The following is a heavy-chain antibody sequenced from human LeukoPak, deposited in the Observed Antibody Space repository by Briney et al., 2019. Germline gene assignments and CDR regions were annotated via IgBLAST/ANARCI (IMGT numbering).Heavy chain of an antibody. V-gene: IGHV1-46*01. CDR2: INPSGGST. D-gene: IGHD3-22*01. J-gene: IGHJ4*02. Sequence: ASVKVSCKASGYTFTSYYMHWVRQAPGQGLEWMGIINPSGGSTSYAQKFQGRVTMTRDTSTSTVYMELSSLGSEDTAVYYCARENPYYYDSSGYSDYWGQGTLVTVSS. CDR3: ARENPYYYDSSGYSDY. CDR1: GYTFTSYY.